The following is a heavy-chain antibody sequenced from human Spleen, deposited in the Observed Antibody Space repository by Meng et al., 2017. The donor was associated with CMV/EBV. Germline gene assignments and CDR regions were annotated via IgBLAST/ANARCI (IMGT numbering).Heavy chain of an antibody. CDR1: GFTFSSYG. CDR2: IWYDGSNK. Sequence: GESLKISCAASGFTFSSYGMHWVRQAPGKGLEWVAVIWYDGSNKYYADSVKGRFTISRDDGKNSVYLQMDSLRAEDTAVYYCARHSTEATISDYWGQGTLVTVSS. D-gene: IGHD5-12*01. J-gene: IGHJ4*02. CDR3: ARHSTEATISDY. V-gene: IGHV3-33*03.